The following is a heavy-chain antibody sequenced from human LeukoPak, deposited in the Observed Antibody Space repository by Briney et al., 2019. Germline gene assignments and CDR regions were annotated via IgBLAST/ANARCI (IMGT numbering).Heavy chain of an antibody. Sequence: SETLSLTCAVSGYSIGSGYYWGWIRQPPGKGLEWIGSIYHSGSTYYNPSLKSRVTISVDTSKNQFSLKLSSVTAADTAVYYCARHNDYGDYGDYWGQGTLVTVSS. CDR3: ARHNDYGDYGDY. V-gene: IGHV4-38-2*01. J-gene: IGHJ4*02. D-gene: IGHD4-17*01. CDR1: GYSIGSGYY. CDR2: IYHSGST.